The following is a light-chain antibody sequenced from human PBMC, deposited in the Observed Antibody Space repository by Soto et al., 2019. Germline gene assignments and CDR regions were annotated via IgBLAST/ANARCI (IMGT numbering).Light chain of an antibody. CDR3: QQYGRSPPVK. J-gene: IGKJ1*01. V-gene: IGKV3-20*01. CDR2: GAS. Sequence: EIVLTQSPGTLSLSPGERATLSCRASQTVSSSYLAWYQQKPGQAPRLLIYGASTRAAGIPDRFSGSGSGTDFTLPISRLEPEDFAVYYCQQYGRSPPVKFGQGTKVEIK. CDR1: QTVSSSY.